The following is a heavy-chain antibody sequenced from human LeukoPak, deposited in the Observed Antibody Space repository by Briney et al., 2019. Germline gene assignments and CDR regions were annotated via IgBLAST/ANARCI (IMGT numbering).Heavy chain of an antibody. CDR1: GYTFTGYY. V-gene: IGHV1-2*02. Sequence: ASVKVSCKASGYTFTGYYMHWVRQAPGQGLEWMGWINPNTCVTNYAQKFQGRVTMTRDTSISTAYMELSRLRSDDTAVYYCAKESSGALEGEFDYWGQGTLVTVSS. J-gene: IGHJ4*02. D-gene: IGHD3-22*01. CDR2: INPNTCVT. CDR3: AKESSGALEGEFDY.